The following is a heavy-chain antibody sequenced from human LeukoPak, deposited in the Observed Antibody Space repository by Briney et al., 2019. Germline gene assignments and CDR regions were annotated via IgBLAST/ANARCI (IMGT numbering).Heavy chain of an antibody. V-gene: IGHV3-53*01. CDR2: IYSGGNT. Sequence: GGSLRLSCAASGFTVSSNYMSWVRQAPGKGLEWVSVIYSGGNTYYADSVKSRFTISRDNSKNTLYLQMNSLRAEDTAVYYCASSTGDGSLFDYWGQGTLVTVSS. CDR3: ASSTGDGSLFDY. CDR1: GFTVSSNY. D-gene: IGHD5-24*01. J-gene: IGHJ4*02.